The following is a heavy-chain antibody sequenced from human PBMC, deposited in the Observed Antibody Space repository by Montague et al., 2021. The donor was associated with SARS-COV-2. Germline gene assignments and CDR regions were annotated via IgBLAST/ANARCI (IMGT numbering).Heavy chain of an antibody. CDR3: ASAAQKQYVLLWVGVLLHDALDI. CDR2: IKYDGSNK. CDR1: GFTFSNSA. J-gene: IGHJ3*02. D-gene: IGHD3-10*01. V-gene: IGHV3-30-3*01. Sequence: SLRLSCAASGFTFSNSAMNWVRQAPGKGLEWVAVIKYDGSNKYYADSVKGRFTISRDNSKNKLYLQLNSLSAEDTAVYYCASAAQKQYVLLWVGVLLHDALDIWGQGTMVTVSS.